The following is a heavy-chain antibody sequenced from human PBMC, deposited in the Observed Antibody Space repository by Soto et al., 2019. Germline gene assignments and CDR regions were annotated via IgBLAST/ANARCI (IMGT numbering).Heavy chain of an antibody. CDR2: TYFRSQWYS. J-gene: IGHJ6*02. CDR1: GDSVSSNSAA. D-gene: IGHD6-13*01. V-gene: IGHV6-1*01. Sequence: SQTLSLTCAISGDSVSSNSAAWNWIRQSPSRGLEWLGRTYFRSQWYSDFALSVKSRITITPDTSKNQFSLHLNSVTPEDAAVYYCAREVGGSTCYLSGDRYYFYGMDVWGQGTTVTVSS. CDR3: AREVGGSTCYLSGDRYYFYGMDV.